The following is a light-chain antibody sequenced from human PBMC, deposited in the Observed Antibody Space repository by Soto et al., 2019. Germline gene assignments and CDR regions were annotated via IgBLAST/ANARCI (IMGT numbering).Light chain of an antibody. J-gene: IGLJ1*01. CDR1: SSDVGGYNY. CDR3: SSYISSSTPYV. Sequence: QSVLTQPASVSGSPGQSITISCTGTSSDVGGYNYVSWYQQHPGKAPKLMIYEVSNRPSGVSNRFSGSKSGNTASLTISGLQADDEPDYYCSSYISSSTPYVFGTGAKVTVL. CDR2: EVS. V-gene: IGLV2-14*01.